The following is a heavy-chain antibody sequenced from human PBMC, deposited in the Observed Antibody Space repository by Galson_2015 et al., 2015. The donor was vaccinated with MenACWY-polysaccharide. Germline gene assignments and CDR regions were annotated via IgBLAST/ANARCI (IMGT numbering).Heavy chain of an antibody. CDR1: GFTFSSYA. CDR3: AKRWYYYYGMDV. D-gene: IGHD2-15*01. J-gene: IGHJ6*02. CDR2: ISGSSGST. Sequence: SLRLSCAASGFTFSSYAMSWVRQAPGKGLEWVSAISGSSGSTYYADSVKGRFTISRDNSKNTLYLQMNSLRAEDTAVYYCAKRWYYYYGMDVWGQGTTVTVSS. V-gene: IGHV3-23*01.